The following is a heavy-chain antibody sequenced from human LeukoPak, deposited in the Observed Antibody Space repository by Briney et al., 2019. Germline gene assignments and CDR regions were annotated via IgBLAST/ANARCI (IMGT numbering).Heavy chain of an antibody. J-gene: IGHJ6*02. Sequence: GGSLRLSCAASGFTLNSYGMHWVHQAPGKELEWVAVISYDGSNKYHADSVKGRFTISRDTSKNTLYLQMNSLRAEDTAMYYCAKTTVTTYYYGMDVWGQGTTVTVSS. V-gene: IGHV3-30*18. D-gene: IGHD4-17*01. CDR1: GFTLNSYG. CDR2: ISYDGSNK. CDR3: AKTTVTTYYYGMDV.